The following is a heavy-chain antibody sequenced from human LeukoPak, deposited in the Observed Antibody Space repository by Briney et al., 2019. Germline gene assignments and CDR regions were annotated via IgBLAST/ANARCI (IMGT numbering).Heavy chain of an antibody. CDR2: IYYSGST. CDR3: ARGMYYDSSGYPFDY. Sequence: SETLSLTCTVSGGSISSYYWSWIRQPPGKGLEWIGYIYYSGSTNYNPSLESRVTISVDTSKNQFSLKLSSVTAADTAVYYCARGMYYDSSGYPFDYWGQGTLVTVSS. V-gene: IGHV4-59*01. D-gene: IGHD3-22*01. CDR1: GGSISSYY. J-gene: IGHJ4*02.